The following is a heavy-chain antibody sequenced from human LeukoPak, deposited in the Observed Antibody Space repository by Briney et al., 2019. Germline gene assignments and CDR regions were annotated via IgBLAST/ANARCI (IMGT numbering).Heavy chain of an antibody. J-gene: IGHJ5*02. CDR2: IYHSGST. V-gene: IGHV4-4*02. Sequence: PSETLSLTCAVSGGSISSSNWWSWVRQPPGKGLEWIGEIYHSGSTNYNPSLKSRVTISVDTSKKQFSLKLSSVTAADTAVYYCARRYCSGGSCYGDNWFDPWGQGTLVTVSS. CDR1: GGSISSSNW. D-gene: IGHD2-15*01. CDR3: ARRYCSGGSCYGDNWFDP.